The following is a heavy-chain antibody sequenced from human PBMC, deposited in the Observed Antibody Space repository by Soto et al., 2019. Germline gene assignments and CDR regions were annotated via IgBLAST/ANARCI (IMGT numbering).Heavy chain of an antibody. Sequence: LSCADSGFTFSSYSMDWVRQAPGKVLEGVSSISSSSSYIYYADSVKGRFTISRDNAKNSLYLQMNSLRAEDTAVYYRARELGYYDSSGYVGLHYWGQGTLVTVSS. CDR1: GFTFSSYS. V-gene: IGHV3-21*01. CDR3: ARELGYYDSSGYVGLHY. CDR2: ISSSSSYI. J-gene: IGHJ4*02. D-gene: IGHD3-22*01.